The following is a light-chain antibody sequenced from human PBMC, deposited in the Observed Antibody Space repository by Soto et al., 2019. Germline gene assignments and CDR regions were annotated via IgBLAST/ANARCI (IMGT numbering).Light chain of an antibody. V-gene: IGKV1-39*01. CDR2: VAS. J-gene: IGKJ5*01. Sequence: DIQMTQSPSSLSASLGDTVTISCRASQNIENYLHWYQQKAGKAPEVLLYVASVLKDGVSSRFSGSGIGTDFTLPITNLQPEDFAMYYCQQSFGSPPITFGQGTRLDIK. CDR1: QNIENY. CDR3: QQSFGSPPIT.